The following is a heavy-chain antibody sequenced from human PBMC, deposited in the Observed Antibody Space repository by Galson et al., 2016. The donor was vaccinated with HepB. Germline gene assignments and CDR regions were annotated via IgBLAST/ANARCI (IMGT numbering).Heavy chain of an antibody. Sequence: SLRLSCAASGFTFSDFGMHWVRQAPGKGLEWVSYISSSSSTIYYADSVKGRFTISRDNAKDSLYLQMNSLRDEDTAVYYCARDGGIPGAAFDIWGQGTMVTVSS. CDR2: ISSSSSTI. CDR3: ARDGGIPGAAFDI. V-gene: IGHV3-48*02. J-gene: IGHJ3*02. D-gene: IGHD3-16*01. CDR1: GFTFSDFG.